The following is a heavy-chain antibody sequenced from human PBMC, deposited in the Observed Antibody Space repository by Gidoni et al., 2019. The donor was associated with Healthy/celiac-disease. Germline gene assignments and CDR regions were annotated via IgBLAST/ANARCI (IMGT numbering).Heavy chain of an antibody. CDR3: ATNGGVLLWFGELPFDY. CDR2: IKKDGSEK. Sequence: GGLVQPGGSLRLSCAASGFTFSSYWMSWVRQAPGKGLEWVANIKKDGSEKYYVDSVKGRFTISRDNAKNSLYLQMNSLRAEDTAVYYCATNGGVLLWFGELPFDYWGQGTLVTVSS. J-gene: IGHJ4*02. D-gene: IGHD3-10*01. CDR1: GFTFSSYW. V-gene: IGHV3-7*01.